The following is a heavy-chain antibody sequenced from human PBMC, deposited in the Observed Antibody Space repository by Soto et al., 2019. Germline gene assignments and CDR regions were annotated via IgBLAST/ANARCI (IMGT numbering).Heavy chain of an antibody. CDR2: LYWDDDK. CDR1: GFSPSSSGVG. V-gene: IGHV2-5*02. Sequence: QITLKESGPTLVRPTQTLTLTCTFSGFSPSSSGVGVGWIRQPPGKALEWLALLYWDDDKRYSPSLKSRLTITKDTSKNQVVLTLTKLDTVDTATYYCARGGWTTYYSPFFDYWGQGTLVTVSS. D-gene: IGHD3-10*01. CDR3: ARGGWTTYYSPFFDY. J-gene: IGHJ4*02.